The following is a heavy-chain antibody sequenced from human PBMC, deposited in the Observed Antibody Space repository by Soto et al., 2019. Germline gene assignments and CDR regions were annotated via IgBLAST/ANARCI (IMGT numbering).Heavy chain of an antibody. V-gene: IGHV3-23*01. CDR2: IDSGGGGT. CDR1: GFTLGTYV. D-gene: IGHD6-6*01. CDR3: AKGPEQLVHGVFDY. Sequence: EVQLLESGGGLVQSGGSLRLSCAASGFTLGTYVMSWVRQAPGKGLEWVSGIDSGGGGTYYADSVKGRFTISRDNSKNTLSLQMNGLRAEDTAVFYCAKGPEQLVHGVFDYWGQGTLVNVSS. J-gene: IGHJ4*02.